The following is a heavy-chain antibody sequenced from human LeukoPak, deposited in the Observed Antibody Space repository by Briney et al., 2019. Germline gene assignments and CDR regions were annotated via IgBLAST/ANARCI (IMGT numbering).Heavy chain of an antibody. J-gene: IGHJ5*02. CDR2: INTYTGNP. CDR1: GYTFTTYA. CDR3: ARLVAAGGSGSFDP. V-gene: IGHV7-4-1*01. D-gene: IGHD6-13*01. Sequence: ASVKVSCKASGYTFTTYAMNWVRQAPGQALEWMGWINTYTGNPTYAQDFTGRFVFSLDTSVSTAYLQIYSLKAEDTAVYYCARLVAAGGSGSFDPWGQGTLVTVSS.